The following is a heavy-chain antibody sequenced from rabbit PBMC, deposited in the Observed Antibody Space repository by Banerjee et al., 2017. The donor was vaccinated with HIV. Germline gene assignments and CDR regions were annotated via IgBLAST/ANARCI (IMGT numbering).Heavy chain of an antibody. CDR3: ARIITIPYYFNL. CDR1: GFSFSSNA. D-gene: IGHD2-1*01. CDR2: IYNSDGST. Sequence: SLTLTCTASGFSFSSNAMCWVRQAPGKGPEWIACIYNSDGSTYYASWVNGRFTISRSTSLNTVTLQMTSLTAADTATYFCARIITIPYYFNLWGPGTLVTVS. J-gene: IGHJ4*01. V-gene: IGHV1S47*01.